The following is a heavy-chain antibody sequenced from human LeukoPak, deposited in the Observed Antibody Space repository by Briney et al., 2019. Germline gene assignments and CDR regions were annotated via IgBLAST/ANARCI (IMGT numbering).Heavy chain of an antibody. CDR3: AAASGEVDAFDI. Sequence: SVKVSCKASGFTFTSSAMQWVRQARGQRLEWIGWIVAGSGNTNYAQKFQERVTITRDMSTSTAYMELSSLRSEDTAVYYCAAASGEVDAFDIWGQGTMVTVSS. J-gene: IGHJ3*02. CDR2: IVAGSGNT. CDR1: GFTFTSSA. V-gene: IGHV1-58*02. D-gene: IGHD3-10*01.